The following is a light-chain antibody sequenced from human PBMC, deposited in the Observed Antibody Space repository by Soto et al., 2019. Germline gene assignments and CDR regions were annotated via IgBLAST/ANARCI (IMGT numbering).Light chain of an antibody. CDR1: QCVRDD. J-gene: IGKJ4*01. V-gene: IGKV1-6*01. CDR3: LEESNYPLT. CDR2: SAS. Sequence: IQMTQSPSSLAAAVGDRVTITCRASQCVRDDVGWYQQKPGKAPKLLIYSASTLQSGVPSRFSGSGSGTDFTLTISGLLPEDFATYYCLEESNYPLTFGGGTKVEIK.